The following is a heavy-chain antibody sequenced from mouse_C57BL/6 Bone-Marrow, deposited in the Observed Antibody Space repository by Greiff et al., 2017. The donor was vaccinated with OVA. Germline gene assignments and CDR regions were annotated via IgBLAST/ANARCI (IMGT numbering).Heavy chain of an antibody. V-gene: IGHV5-9-1*02. CDR3: TRAGGTTVPSLDY. CDR2: ISSGGDYN. Sequence: EVKVEESGEGLVKPGGSLKLSCEASGFTFSSYAMSWVRQTPEKRLEWVAYISSGGDYNYYADTVKGRFTISIDNARKTLYQQMSSPKSEDTTMYYCTRAGGTTVPSLDYWGQGTTLTVSS. CDR1: GFTFSSYA. J-gene: IGHJ2*01. D-gene: IGHD5-5*01.